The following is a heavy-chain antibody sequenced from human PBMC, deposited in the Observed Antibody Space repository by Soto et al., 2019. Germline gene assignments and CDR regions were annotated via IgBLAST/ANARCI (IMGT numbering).Heavy chain of an antibody. V-gene: IGHV4-39*01. J-gene: IGHJ4*02. CDR1: GGSISSSSYY. Sequence: QLQLQESGPGLMKPSETLALTCTVSGGSISSSSYYWGWIRQPPGKGLEWIGSIYYSGSTYYNPSLKSRVTISVDTSKNQFSLKLSSVTAADTAVYYCGAYQWLGYFDYWGQGTLVTVSS. CDR3: GAYQWLGYFDY. D-gene: IGHD6-19*01. CDR2: IYYSGST.